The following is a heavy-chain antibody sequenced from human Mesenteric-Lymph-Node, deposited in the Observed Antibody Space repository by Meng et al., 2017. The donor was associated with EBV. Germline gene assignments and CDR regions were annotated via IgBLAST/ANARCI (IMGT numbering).Heavy chain of an antibody. Sequence: QGRLQKSGPGLVKPSETLSLTCTVSGGSVSSGTYYWSWIRPPPGKGLEWIGYIYYSGSTNYNPSLKSRVTISVDTSKNQFSLKLSSVTAADTAVYYCATGLYGDYALANWGQGTLVTVSS. V-gene: IGHV4-61*01. CDR3: ATGLYGDYALAN. J-gene: IGHJ4*02. CDR1: GGSVSSGTYY. D-gene: IGHD4-17*01. CDR2: IYYSGST.